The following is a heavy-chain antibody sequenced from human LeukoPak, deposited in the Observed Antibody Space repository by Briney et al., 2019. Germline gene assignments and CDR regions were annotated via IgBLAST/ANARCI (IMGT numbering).Heavy chain of an antibody. Sequence: PGGSLRLSCAASGFTFSSYWMSWVRQAPGEGLEWVSYISSSGSTIYYADSVKGRFTISRDNAKNSLYLQMNSLRAEDTAVYYCARGDSSGYYTPIDYWGQGTLVTVSS. CDR1: GFTFSSYW. J-gene: IGHJ4*02. CDR3: ARGDSSGYYTPIDY. CDR2: ISSSGSTI. D-gene: IGHD3-22*01. V-gene: IGHV3-48*04.